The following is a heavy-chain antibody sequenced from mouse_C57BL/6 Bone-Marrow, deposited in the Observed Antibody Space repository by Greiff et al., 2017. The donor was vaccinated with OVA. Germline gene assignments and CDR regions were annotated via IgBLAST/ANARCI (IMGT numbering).Heavy chain of an antibody. Sequence: VQLKESGPELVKPGASVKISCKASGYSFTDYNMNWVKQSNGKSLEWIGVLNPNYGTTSYNQKFKGKATLTVDQSSSTAYMQLNSLTSEDSAVYYCARVWLLPLYARDYWGQGTSVTVSS. CDR1: GYSFTDYN. V-gene: IGHV1-39*01. D-gene: IGHD2-3*01. J-gene: IGHJ4*01. CDR3: ARVWLLPLYARDY. CDR2: LNPNYGTT.